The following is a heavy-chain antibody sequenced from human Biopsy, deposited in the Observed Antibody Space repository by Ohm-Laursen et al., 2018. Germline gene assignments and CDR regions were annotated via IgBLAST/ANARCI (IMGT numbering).Heavy chain of an antibody. D-gene: IGHD3-9*01. CDR2: NIPILGTG. Sequence: ASVKVSCNAPGGTFSNYGVNWVRQAPGQGLEWLGGNIPILGTGNYAQKFQDRVTVAADTSTSTATMELRSLRSDDAAVYYCATKLTGYFHHWGQGTLVIVSS. CDR1: GGTFSNYG. V-gene: IGHV1-69*06. CDR3: ATKLTGYFHH. J-gene: IGHJ1*01.